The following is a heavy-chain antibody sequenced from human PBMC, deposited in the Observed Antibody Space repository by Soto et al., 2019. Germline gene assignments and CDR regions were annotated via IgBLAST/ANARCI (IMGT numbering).Heavy chain of an antibody. CDR3: TTGPNLRPLAAFDI. CDR2: IKSKSDGGTI. CDR1: GFTVSSSNY. Sequence: PGGSLRLSCVVSGFTVSSSNYMSWVRQGPGKGLEWVGRIKSKSDGGTIDYAAPVKGRFTISRDDSKNTLYLQMNSLKTEDTAVYYCTTGPNLRPLAAFDIWGQGTVVTVSS. V-gene: IGHV3-15*01. J-gene: IGHJ3*02.